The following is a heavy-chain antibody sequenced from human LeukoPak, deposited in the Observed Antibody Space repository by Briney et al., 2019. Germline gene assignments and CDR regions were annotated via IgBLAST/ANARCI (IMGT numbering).Heavy chain of an antibody. Sequence: GGSLRLSCAASGFTFSSYSMHWVRQAPGKGLEWVSAISGSGGSTYYADSVKGRFTISRDNSKNTLYLQMNSLRAEDTAVYYCARVLSGRGSLYDYYYYMDVWGKGTTVTISS. CDR1: GFTFSSYS. J-gene: IGHJ6*03. CDR3: ARVLSGRGSLYDYYYYMDV. V-gene: IGHV3-23*01. D-gene: IGHD3-10*01. CDR2: ISGSGGST.